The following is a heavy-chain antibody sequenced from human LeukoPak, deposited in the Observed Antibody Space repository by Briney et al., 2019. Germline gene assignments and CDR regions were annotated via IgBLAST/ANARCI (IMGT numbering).Heavy chain of an antibody. D-gene: IGHD6-19*01. CDR1: GFTFSSYS. CDR2: ISSSSSTI. V-gene: IGHV3-48*04. CDR3: ARGPPKLFERYSSGWYVGSNDY. Sequence: PGGSLRLSCAASGFTFSSYSMNWVRQAPGKGLEWVSYISSSSSTIYYADSVKGRFTISRDNAKNSLYLQMNSLRAEDTAVYYCARGPPKLFERYSSGWYVGSNDYWGQGTLVTVSS. J-gene: IGHJ4*02.